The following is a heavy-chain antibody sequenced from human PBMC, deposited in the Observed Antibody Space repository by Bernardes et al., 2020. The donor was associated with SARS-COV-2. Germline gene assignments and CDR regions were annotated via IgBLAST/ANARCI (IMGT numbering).Heavy chain of an antibody. Sequence: GGSLRLSCAASGFTFSSYAMSWVRQAPGKGLEWVSAISGSGGSTYYADSVKGRFTISRDNSKNTLYLQMNSLRAEDTAVYYCAKVGRLVVIKGLYYFDYWGQGTLVTVSS. V-gene: IGHV3-23*01. J-gene: IGHJ4*02. CDR3: AKVGRLVVIKGLYYFDY. CDR2: ISGSGGST. CDR1: GFTFSSYA. D-gene: IGHD3-22*01.